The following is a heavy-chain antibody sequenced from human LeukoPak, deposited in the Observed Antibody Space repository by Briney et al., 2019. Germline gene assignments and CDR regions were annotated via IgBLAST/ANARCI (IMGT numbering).Heavy chain of an antibody. V-gene: IGHV4-38-2*02. CDR2: IFHSGDT. CDR1: GDSITTDYY. J-gene: IGHJ4*02. D-gene: IGHD2-15*01. CDR3: ARDRLGGFDN. Sequence: SETLSLTCSVSGDSITTDYYWGWIRQPPGKGLEWIASIFHSGDTYYNPSLKSRLTISVDTSKNQFSLKLTSLTAADTAVYYCARDRLGGFDNWGQGTLVTVSS.